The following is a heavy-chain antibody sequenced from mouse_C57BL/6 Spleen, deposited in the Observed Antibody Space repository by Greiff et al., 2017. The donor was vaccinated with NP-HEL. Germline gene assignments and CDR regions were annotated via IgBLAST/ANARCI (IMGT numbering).Heavy chain of an antibody. CDR2: IWRGGST. CDR1: GFSLTSYG. Sequence: VKLMESGPGLVQPSQSLSITCTVSGFSLTSYGVHWVRQSPGKGLEWLGVIWRGGSTDYNAAFMSRLSITKDNSKSQVFFKMNSLQADDTAIYYCAKTYSNYGYFDVWGTGTTVTVSS. V-gene: IGHV2-5*01. J-gene: IGHJ1*03. CDR3: AKTYSNYGYFDV. D-gene: IGHD2-5*01.